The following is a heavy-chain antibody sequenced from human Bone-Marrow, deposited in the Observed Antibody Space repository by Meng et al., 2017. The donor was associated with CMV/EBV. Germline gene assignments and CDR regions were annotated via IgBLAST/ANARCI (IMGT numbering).Heavy chain of an antibody. V-gene: IGHV4-38-2*02. J-gene: IGHJ3*02. CDR2: IYHSGST. CDR3: AREYSYDSSGYYEDAFDI. D-gene: IGHD3-22*01. Sequence: GSLRLSCTVSGYSISSGYYWGWIRQPPGKGLEWIGSIYHSGSTYYNPSLKSRVTISVDTSKNQFSLKLSSVTAADTAVYYCAREYSYDSSGYYEDAFDIWGQGTTVTVSS. CDR1: GYSISSGYY.